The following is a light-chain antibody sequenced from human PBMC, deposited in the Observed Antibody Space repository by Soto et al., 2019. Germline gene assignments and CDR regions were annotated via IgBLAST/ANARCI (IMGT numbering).Light chain of an antibody. J-gene: IGLJ2*01. CDR3: SSHTSTTLV. Sequence: QSALTQPASVSGSPGQSITISCTGTSSDVGGSNHVSWYQQHPGKAPKLMIYGVSNRPSGISNRVSGSKSGNTASLTISGLQAEDEADYYCSSHTSTTLVFGGGTKLTVL. CDR2: GVS. CDR1: SSDVGGSNH. V-gene: IGLV2-14*01.